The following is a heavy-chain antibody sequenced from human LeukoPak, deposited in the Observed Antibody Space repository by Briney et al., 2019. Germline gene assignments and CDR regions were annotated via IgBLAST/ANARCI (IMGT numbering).Heavy chain of an antibody. CDR3: ARDRPNYYDSSGHFDY. Sequence: SSETLSLTCSVSGDSINSGSSYWTWVRQPAGKGLEWIGSIYYSGSTYYNPSLKSRVTISEDTSKNQFSLKLSSVTAADTAVYYCARDRPNYYDSSGHFDYWGQGTLVTVSS. D-gene: IGHD3-22*01. J-gene: IGHJ4*02. CDR2: IYYSGST. V-gene: IGHV4-39*07. CDR1: GDSINSGSSY.